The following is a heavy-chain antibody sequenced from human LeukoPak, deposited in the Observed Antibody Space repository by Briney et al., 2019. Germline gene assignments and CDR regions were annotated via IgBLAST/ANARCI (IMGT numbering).Heavy chain of an antibody. Sequence: ASVEVSCKAGGYNFPAYFVHWVRQAPGQGLEWMGRINPNGGDTNYAQKFQGRVTMVSDTSISTAYMELSSLISDDTAVYYCARVGFTTSWSNFDYWGQGTLVTVSS. V-gene: IGHV1-2*06. CDR1: GYNFPAYF. J-gene: IGHJ4*02. D-gene: IGHD2-2*01. CDR2: INPNGGDT. CDR3: ARVGFTTSWSNFDY.